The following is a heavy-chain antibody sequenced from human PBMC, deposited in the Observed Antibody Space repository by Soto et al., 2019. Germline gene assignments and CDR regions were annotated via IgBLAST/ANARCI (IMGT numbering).Heavy chain of an antibody. D-gene: IGHD2-2*01. CDR1: GFTFSRYT. CDR2: ISSSSNTI. CDR3: VRGVKTPAGPNWFDP. J-gene: IGHJ5*02. Sequence: EVHLVESGGGLVQPGGSLRLSCTASGFTFSRYTMNWVRQAPGKGLEWISYISSSSNTIYYADSVKGRFSISRDNAENSLYLQMNSLRDQDTAVYFCVRGVKTPAGPNWFDPWGQGTLVTVSS. V-gene: IGHV3-48*02.